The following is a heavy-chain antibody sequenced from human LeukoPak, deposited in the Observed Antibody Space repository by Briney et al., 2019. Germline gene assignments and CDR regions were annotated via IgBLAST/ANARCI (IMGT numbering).Heavy chain of an antibody. V-gene: IGHV3-23*01. CDR2: IGLGSSPT. CDR3: AKDLCSGGSCYFHDY. Sequence: GGSLRLSCAASGFTFSTYAMSWVRQGPGKGLEWVSAIGLGSSPTFYAESVKGRFTISRDNSKNTLYLQMNSLRAEDTAVYYCAKDLCSGGSCYFHDYWGQGTLVTVSS. J-gene: IGHJ4*02. CDR1: GFTFSTYA. D-gene: IGHD2-15*01.